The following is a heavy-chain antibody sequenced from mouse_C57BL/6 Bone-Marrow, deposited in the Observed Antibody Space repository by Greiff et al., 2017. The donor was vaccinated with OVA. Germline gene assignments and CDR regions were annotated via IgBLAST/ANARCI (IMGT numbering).Heavy chain of an antibody. J-gene: IGHJ2*01. V-gene: IGHV1-81*01. Sequence: VKLMESGAELARPGASVKLSCKASGYTFTSYGISWVKQRTGQGLEWIGEIYPRSGNTYYNEKFKGKATLTADKSSSTAYMELRSLTSEDSAVYFCARSKFTTVVADWGQGTTLTVSS. CDR1: GYTFTSYG. CDR2: IYPRSGNT. CDR3: ARSKFTTVVAD. D-gene: IGHD1-1*01.